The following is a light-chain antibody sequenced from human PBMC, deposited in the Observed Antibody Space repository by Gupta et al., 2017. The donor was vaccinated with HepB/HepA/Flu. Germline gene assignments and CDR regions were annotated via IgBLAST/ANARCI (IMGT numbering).Light chain of an antibody. V-gene: IGLV2-14*03. Sequence: QSAMTEPASVSGSPGQSITLFCTGTSSDVGGYNYVSWYQRHPGKAPKLMIYDVSNRPSGVSNRFSRSKSCNTASLTVSCLHAEGGSDYYCSSYTINITVVFGGGTKLSVL. CDR1: SSDVGGYNY. J-gene: IGLJ2*01. CDR2: DVS. CDR3: SSYTINITVV.